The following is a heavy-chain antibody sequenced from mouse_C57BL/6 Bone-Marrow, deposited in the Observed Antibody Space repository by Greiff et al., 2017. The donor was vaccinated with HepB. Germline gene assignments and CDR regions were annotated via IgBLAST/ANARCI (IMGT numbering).Heavy chain of an antibody. D-gene: IGHD2-4*01. CDR1: GFTFSSYA. J-gene: IGHJ3*01. V-gene: IGHV5-4*01. Sequence: EVQLVESGGGLVKPGGSLKLSCAASGFTFSSYAMSWVRQTPEKRLEWVATISDGGSYTYYPDNVKGRFTISRDNAKNNLYLQMSHLKSEDTAMYYCAREGDYDYDVGWFAYWGQGTRVTVSA. CDR3: AREGDYDYDVGWFAY. CDR2: ISDGGSYT.